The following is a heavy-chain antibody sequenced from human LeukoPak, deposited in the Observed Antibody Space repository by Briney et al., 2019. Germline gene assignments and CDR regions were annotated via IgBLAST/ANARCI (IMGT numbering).Heavy chain of an antibody. V-gene: IGHV4-34*01. D-gene: IGHD2-2*01. CDR2: INHSGST. Sequence: SETLSLTCAVYGGSFSDYYWSWIRQPPGKGLEWIGEINHSGSTNYNPSLKSRVTISVDTSKNHFSLKLSSVTAADTAMYYCARLVPTVLVPAARLGHNWFDPWGQGTLVTVSS. CDR1: GGSFSDYY. CDR3: ARLVPTVLVPAARLGHNWFDP. J-gene: IGHJ5*02.